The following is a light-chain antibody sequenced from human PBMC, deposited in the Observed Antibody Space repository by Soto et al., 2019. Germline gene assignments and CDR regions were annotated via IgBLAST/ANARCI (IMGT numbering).Light chain of an antibody. CDR3: QQRSNWRT. CDR1: QSVSSY. J-gene: IGKJ1*01. V-gene: IGKV3-11*01. CDR2: DAS. Sequence: EIVLTQSPATLSLSPGERATLSCRASQSVSSYLAWYQQKPGQAPRLLIYDASNRATGIPAMFSGSGSGTDFTLTISSLEPEDFAVYYCQQRSNWRTVGQGTKVDSK.